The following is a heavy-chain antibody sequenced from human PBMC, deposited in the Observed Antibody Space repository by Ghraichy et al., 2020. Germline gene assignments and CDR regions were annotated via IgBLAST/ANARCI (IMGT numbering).Heavy chain of an antibody. Sequence: LRLSCAISGDNVSSNTAAWNWIRQSPSRGLEWLGRTFYKSKWNNDYDISVKSRITINPDTSTNQFSLHLNSVTPEDTAIYYCAREIEVLSSYYYHHMDVWGQGTTVTVSS. J-gene: IGHJ6*02. CDR3: AREIEVLSSYYYHHMDV. CDR1: GDNVSSNTAA. CDR2: TFYKSKWNN. D-gene: IGHD2-21*01. V-gene: IGHV6-1*01.